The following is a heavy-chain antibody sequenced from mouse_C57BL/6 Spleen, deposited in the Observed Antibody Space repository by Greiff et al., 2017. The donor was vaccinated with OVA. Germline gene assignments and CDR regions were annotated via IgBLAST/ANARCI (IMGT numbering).Heavy chain of an antibody. CDR1: GYTFTSYD. J-gene: IGHJ2*01. D-gene: IGHD1-1*01. CDR2: IYPRDGST. CDR3: ARSETTVVATEDYFDY. Sequence: VQLQQSGPELVKPGASVKLSCKASGYTFTSYDINWVKQRPGQGLEWIGWIYPRDGSTKYNEKFKGKATLTVDTSSSTAYMELHSLTSEDSAVYFCARSETTVVATEDYFDYWGQSTTLTVSS. V-gene: IGHV1-85*01.